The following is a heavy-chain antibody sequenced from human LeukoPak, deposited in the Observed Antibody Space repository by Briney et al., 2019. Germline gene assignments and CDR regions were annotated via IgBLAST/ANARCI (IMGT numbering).Heavy chain of an antibody. J-gene: IGHJ5*02. CDR1: GFTVSRNY. Sequence: GGSLRLSCVASGFTVSRNYMSWVRQAPGKGLEWVSVIYSGGATYYADSMKGRFTISRDNSKNTLYLQMNSLRAEGTAVYYCARDVGGYCSGSSCPTWGQGTLVTVSS. CDR3: ARDVGGYCSGSSCPT. CDR2: IYSGGAT. V-gene: IGHV3-66*02. D-gene: IGHD2-15*01.